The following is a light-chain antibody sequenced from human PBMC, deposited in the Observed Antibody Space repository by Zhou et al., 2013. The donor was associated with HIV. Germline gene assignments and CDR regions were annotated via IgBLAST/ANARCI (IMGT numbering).Light chain of an antibody. CDR2: GAS. J-gene: IGKJ2*03. Sequence: EIVLTQSPGTLSLSPGERATLSCRASQSVSSFLAWFQHKPGQAPRLLIYGASSRATGIPDRFSGSGSGTDFALTISRLEPEDFAVYYCQQYGSSYFYSFGQGTKVEIK. CDR3: QQYGSSYFYS. V-gene: IGKV3-20*01. CDR1: QSVSSF.